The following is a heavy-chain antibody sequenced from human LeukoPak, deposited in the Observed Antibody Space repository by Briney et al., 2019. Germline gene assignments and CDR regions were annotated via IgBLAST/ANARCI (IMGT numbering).Heavy chain of an antibody. CDR1: GYTFTSYG. J-gene: IGHJ6*03. CDR2: ISAYNGNT. Sequence: ASVKVSCKASGYTFTSYGISWVRQAPGQGLEWMGWISAYNGNTNYAQKLQGRATMTTDTSTSTAYMELRSLRSDDTAVYYCARGCYDFWSGYPNYYYYMDVWGKGTTVTVSS. CDR3: ARGCYDFWSGYPNYYYYMDV. V-gene: IGHV1-18*01. D-gene: IGHD3-3*01.